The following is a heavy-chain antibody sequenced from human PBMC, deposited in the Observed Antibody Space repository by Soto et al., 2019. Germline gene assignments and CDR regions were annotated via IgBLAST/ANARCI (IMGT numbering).Heavy chain of an antibody. CDR3: ARDLHTYNWNDEGGAFDI. J-gene: IGHJ3*02. Sequence: ASVKVSCKASGYTFTSYGISWVRQAPGQGLEWMGWISAYNGNTNYAQKLQGRVTMTTDTSTSTAYMELRSLRSDDTAVYYCARDLHTYNWNDEGGAFDIWGQGTMVTVSS. D-gene: IGHD1-20*01. CDR1: GYTFTSYG. V-gene: IGHV1-18*01. CDR2: ISAYNGNT.